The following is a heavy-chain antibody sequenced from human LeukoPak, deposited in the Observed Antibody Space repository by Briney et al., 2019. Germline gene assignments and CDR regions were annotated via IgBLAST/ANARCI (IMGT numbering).Heavy chain of an antibody. CDR3: AKNAPHCRSAAFYIE. D-gene: IGHD2-2*02. J-gene: IGHJ4*02. CDR1: GFTFSSSA. V-gene: IGHV3-23*01. Sequence: PGGSLRLSCAASGFTFSSSAMTWVRQAPGKGLEWVSVITGSGGSTYYAGSVKGRFTISRDNSKNTLNLQMNSLRAEDTAVYYCAKNAPHCRSAAFYIEWGQGTLVTVSS. CDR2: ITGSGGST.